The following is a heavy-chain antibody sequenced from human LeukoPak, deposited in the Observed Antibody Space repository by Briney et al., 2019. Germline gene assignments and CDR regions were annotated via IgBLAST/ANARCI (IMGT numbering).Heavy chain of an antibody. CDR1: GYTFTGYF. D-gene: IGHD2/OR15-2a*01. Sequence: GASVKVSCKASGYTFTGYFMHWVRQAPGQGPEWMGWINPNSGGTNYAQKFQGRVIMTRDTSISTAYMELSRLRSDDTAVYYCARVGEYYYFDYWGQGTLVTVSS. J-gene: IGHJ4*02. CDR2: INPNSGGT. V-gene: IGHV1-2*02. CDR3: ARVGEYYYFDY.